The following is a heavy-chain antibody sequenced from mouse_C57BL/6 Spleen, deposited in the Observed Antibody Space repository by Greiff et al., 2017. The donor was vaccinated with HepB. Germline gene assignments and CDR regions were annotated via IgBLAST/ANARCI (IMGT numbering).Heavy chain of an antibody. CDR3: ARHEASYYDYEGYAMDY. D-gene: IGHD2-4*01. CDR2: FYPGSGSI. V-gene: IGHV1-62-2*01. CDR1: GYTFTEYT. Sequence: QVQLQQSGAELVKPGASVKLSCKASGYTFTEYTIHWVKQRSGQGLEWIGWFYPGSGSIKYNEKFKDKATLTADKSSSTVYMELSRLTSEDSAVYFCARHEASYYDYEGYAMDYWGQGTSVTVSS. J-gene: IGHJ4*01.